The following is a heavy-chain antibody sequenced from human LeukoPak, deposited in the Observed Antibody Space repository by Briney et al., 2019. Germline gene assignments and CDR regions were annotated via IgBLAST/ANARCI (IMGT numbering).Heavy chain of an antibody. CDR3: ARGTVLRFLEWLFRD. Sequence: PGGSLRLSCAASGFTFSSYSMNWVRQAPGKGLEWVSSISSSSSYIYYADSVKGRFTISRDNAKNSLYLQMNSLRAEDTAVYYCARGTVLRFLEWLFRDWGQGTLVTVSS. D-gene: IGHD3-3*01. J-gene: IGHJ4*02. CDR2: ISSSSSYI. CDR1: GFTFSSYS. V-gene: IGHV3-21*01.